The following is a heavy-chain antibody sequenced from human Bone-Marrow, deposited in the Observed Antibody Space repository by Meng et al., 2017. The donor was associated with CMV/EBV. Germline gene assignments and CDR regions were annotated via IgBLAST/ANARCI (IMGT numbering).Heavy chain of an antibody. CDR3: ASQYLSDYDILTGFPASLTN. V-gene: IGHV4-59*01. J-gene: IGHJ4*02. D-gene: IGHD3-9*01. Sequence: ESLKISCTVSGGSISSYYWSWIRQPPGKGLEWIGYIYYSGSTNYNPSLKSRVTISVDTSKNQFSLKLSSVTAADTAVYYCASQYLSDYDILTGFPASLTNWGQGTLVTVSS. CDR1: GGSISSYY. CDR2: IYYSGST.